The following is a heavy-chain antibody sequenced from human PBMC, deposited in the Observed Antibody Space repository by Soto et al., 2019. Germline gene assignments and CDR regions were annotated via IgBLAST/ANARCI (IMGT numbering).Heavy chain of an antibody. CDR2: INPNSGGT. CDR1: GYTFTGYY. D-gene: IGHD2-8*02. CDR3: ARVCNGSGPTGYGMDV. J-gene: IGHJ6*02. Sequence: ASVKVSCKASGYTFTGYYMHWVRQAPGQGLEWMGWINPNSGGTNYAQKFQGWVTMTRDTSISTAYMELSRLRSDDTAVYYCARVCNGSGPTGYGMDVWGQGTTVTVSS. V-gene: IGHV1-2*04.